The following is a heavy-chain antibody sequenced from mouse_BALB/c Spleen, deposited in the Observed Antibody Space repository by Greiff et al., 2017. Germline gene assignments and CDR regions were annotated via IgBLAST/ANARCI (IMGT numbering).Heavy chain of an antibody. Sequence: VQLQQSGAELMKPGASVKISCKATGYTFSSYWIEWVKQRPGHGLEWIGEILPGSGSTNYNEKFKGKATFTADTSSNTAYMQLSSLTSEDSAVYYCAIPYGSSGGFAYWGQGTLVTVSA. D-gene: IGHD1-1*01. CDR2: ILPGSGST. CDR1: GYTFSSYW. CDR3: AIPYGSSGGFAY. V-gene: IGHV1-9*01. J-gene: IGHJ3*01.